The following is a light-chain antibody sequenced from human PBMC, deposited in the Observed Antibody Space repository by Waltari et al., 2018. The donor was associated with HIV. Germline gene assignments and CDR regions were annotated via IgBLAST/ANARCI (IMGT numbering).Light chain of an antibody. V-gene: IGLV1-44*01. Sequence: QSALTQEASVSGTVGQQVTLSCSGNSNNIGSYAVGWYQQVSPGSPKTVMFGNALPSGIPDRFAGSQSGTTASLIMSGLQPDDEADYYCSTWDNRFSAVVFGGGTKLTVL. CDR3: STWDNRFSAVV. CDR1: SNNIGSYA. CDR2: GNA. J-gene: IGLJ2*01.